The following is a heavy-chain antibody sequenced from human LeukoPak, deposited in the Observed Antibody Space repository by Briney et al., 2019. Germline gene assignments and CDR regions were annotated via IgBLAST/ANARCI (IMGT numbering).Heavy chain of an antibody. CDR3: AREVDDAFDI. Sequence: GGSLRLSCAAPEFTFSRYWMNWVRQAPGKGLEWVAFIRYDGSNKYYADSVKGRFTISRDNAKNSLYLQMNSLRAEDTAVYYCAREVDDAFDIWGQGTMVTVSS. V-gene: IGHV3-30*02. CDR1: EFTFSRYW. CDR2: IRYDGSNK. J-gene: IGHJ3*02.